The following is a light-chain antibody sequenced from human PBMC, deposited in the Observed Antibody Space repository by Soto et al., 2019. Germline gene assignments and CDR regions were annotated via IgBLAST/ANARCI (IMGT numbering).Light chain of an antibody. CDR3: SSYTSSSTPYYV. J-gene: IGLJ1*01. V-gene: IGLV2-14*01. CDR1: SSDVGGYNY. Sequence: QSVLTQPASVSGSPGQSITISCTGTSSDVGGYNYVSWYQQHPGKAPKLMIYDVSNRPSGGSNHFSGSKSGNTASLTISGLQAEDEADYYCSSYTSSSTPYYVFGTGTKVTVL. CDR2: DVS.